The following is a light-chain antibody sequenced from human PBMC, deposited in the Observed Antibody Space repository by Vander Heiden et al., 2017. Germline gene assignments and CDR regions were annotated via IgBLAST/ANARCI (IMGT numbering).Light chain of an antibody. CDR3: TSYTSRSTLV. CDR2: EVS. J-gene: IGLJ2*01. V-gene: IGLV2-14*01. Sequence: QSALTQPASVSGSPGQPITISCTGTSTDDGGYNYVSWFQHHPGKAPKLMMYEVSHRPSGVSNRFSASQSGNTASLTISGLQAEDEADYYCTSYTSRSTLVFGGGTKLTVL. CDR1: STDDGGYNY.